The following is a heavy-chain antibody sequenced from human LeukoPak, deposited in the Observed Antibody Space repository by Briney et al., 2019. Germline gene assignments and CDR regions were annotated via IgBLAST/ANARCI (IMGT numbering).Heavy chain of an antibody. CDR1: GDRVSSNSAA. CDR2: TYYRSKWYN. J-gene: IGHJ6*02. D-gene: IGHD6-6*01. V-gene: IGHV6-1*01. Sequence: SQALSLTCAISGDRVSSNSAAWNWIRQSPSRGLEWLGRTYYRSKWYNDYAVSVKSRITINPDTSKNQFSPQLNSVTPEDTAVYYCAREGESSSDYGMDVWGQGTTVTVSS. CDR3: AREGESSSDYGMDV.